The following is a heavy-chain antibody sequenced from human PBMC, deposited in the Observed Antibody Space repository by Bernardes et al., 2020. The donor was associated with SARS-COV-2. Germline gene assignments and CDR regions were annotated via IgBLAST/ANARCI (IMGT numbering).Heavy chain of an antibody. V-gene: IGHV3-49*04. CDR2: IKSKFYGGTT. CDR3: TRGGDTRLDF. D-gene: IGHD4-17*01. CDR1: GFSFVGYS. J-gene: IGHJ4*02. Sequence: GGSLRLSCTASGFSFVGYSMSWVRQAPGRELEWVGFIKSKFYGGTTEYAASVKGRFTISRDDSYSIAYLQMSSLKVEDTGIYYCTRGGDTRLDFRGQGTLVTVSS.